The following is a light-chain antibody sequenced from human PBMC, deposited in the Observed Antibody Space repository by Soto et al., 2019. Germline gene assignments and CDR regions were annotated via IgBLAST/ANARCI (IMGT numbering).Light chain of an antibody. Sequence: EIVMTQSPVTLSVSPGERATLSCRASXXVXSNLAWYQQQPGQAPRLLIYGASTRATDIPARFSGSGSGTEFTLTVSSLQSEDFAVYYCQQYNDWPLTFGPGTKVDF. CDR2: GAS. CDR3: QQYNDWPLT. J-gene: IGKJ3*01. CDR1: XXVXSN. V-gene: IGKV3-15*01.